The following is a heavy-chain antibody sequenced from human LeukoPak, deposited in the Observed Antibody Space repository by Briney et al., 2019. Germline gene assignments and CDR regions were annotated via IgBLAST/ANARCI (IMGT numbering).Heavy chain of an antibody. V-gene: IGHV4-4*02. CDR3: ASGGTMVRGVIRPYYFDY. CDR1: GGSISSSNW. D-gene: IGHD3-10*01. CDR2: IYHSGST. Sequence: SETLSLTCAVSGGSISSSNWWSWVRQPPGKGLEWSGEIYHSGSTNYNPSLKSRVTISVDKSKNQFSLKLSSVTAADTAVYYCASGGTMVRGVIRPYYFDYWGQGTLVTVSS. J-gene: IGHJ4*02.